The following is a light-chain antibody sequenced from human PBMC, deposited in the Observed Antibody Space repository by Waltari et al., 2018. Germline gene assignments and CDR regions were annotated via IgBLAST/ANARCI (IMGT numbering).Light chain of an antibody. J-gene: IGLJ3*02. CDR1: SGHSTNI. Sequence: QLVLTQSPSASASLGASVKLTCTLSSGHSTNIIAWHQQQPEKGPRYLMKVNSDGSHSKGDPIPDRFSGSSSWAEPYLPISRLQSGDEADYYCQTGGHGTWVFGGGTKLTVL. CDR3: QTGGHGTWV. V-gene: IGLV4-69*01. CDR2: VNSDGSH.